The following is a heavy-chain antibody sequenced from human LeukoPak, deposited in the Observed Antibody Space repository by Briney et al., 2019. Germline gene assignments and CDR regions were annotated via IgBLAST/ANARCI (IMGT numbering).Heavy chain of an antibody. CDR2: IYHSGST. Sequence: SETLSLTCAVSGGSISSGGYSWSWIRQPPGKGLEWIGYIYHSGSTNYNPSLKSRVTISVDTSKNQFSLKLSSVTAADTAVYYCARAPQSRLRPYFDYWGQGTLVTVSS. CDR3: ARAPQSRLRPYFDY. V-gene: IGHV4-30-2*01. J-gene: IGHJ4*02. D-gene: IGHD2-15*01. CDR1: GGSISSGGYS.